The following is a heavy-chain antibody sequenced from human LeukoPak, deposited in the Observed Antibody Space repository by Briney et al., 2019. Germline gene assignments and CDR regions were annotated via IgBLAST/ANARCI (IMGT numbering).Heavy chain of an antibody. Sequence: ASVKVSCKASGYTFTSYDINWVRQATGQGLEWMGWMNPNSGNTGYAQKFQGRVTMTRNTSISTAYMELSSLRSEDTAVYYCARDKNDYGGNSFDYWGQGTLVTVSS. V-gene: IGHV1-8*01. CDR3: ARDKNDYGGNSFDY. CDR2: MNPNSGNT. D-gene: IGHD4-23*01. CDR1: GYTFTSYD. J-gene: IGHJ4*02.